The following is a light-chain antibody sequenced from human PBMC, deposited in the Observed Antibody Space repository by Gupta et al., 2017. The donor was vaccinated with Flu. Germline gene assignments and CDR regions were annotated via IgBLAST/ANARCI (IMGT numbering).Light chain of an antibody. CDR1: SSDVGSYNL. CDR2: DVN. CDR3: CSYAGASTLV. J-gene: IGLJ3*02. V-gene: IGLV2-23*02. Sequence: SALTQPASVSGSPRLANTISYTGTSSDVGSYNLVSWYQHHPGKPPKLVIYDVNRRPAGVSNRFSGSKCGNTASLTISGLQAEDEADYYCCSYAGASTLVFGGGTKMTVL.